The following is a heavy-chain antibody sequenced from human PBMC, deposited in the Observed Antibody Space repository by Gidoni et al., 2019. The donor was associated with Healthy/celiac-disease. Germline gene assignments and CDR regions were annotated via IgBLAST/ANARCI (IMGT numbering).Heavy chain of an antibody. D-gene: IGHD2-8*01. CDR1: GYTFPSYG. J-gene: IGHJ6*03. CDR3: ARDRPLMVTYYYYMDV. CDR2: ISAYNGNT. Sequence: QVQLVQSGAEVKKPGASVKVSCKASGYTFPSYGISWVRQAPGQGLEWMGWISAYNGNTNDAQKLQGRVTMTTDTSTSTAYMELRSLRSDDTAVYYCARDRPLMVTYYYYMDVWGKGTTVTVSS. V-gene: IGHV1-18*01.